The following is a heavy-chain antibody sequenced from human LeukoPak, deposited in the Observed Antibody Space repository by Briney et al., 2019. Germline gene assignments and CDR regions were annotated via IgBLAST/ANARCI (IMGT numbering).Heavy chain of an antibody. V-gene: IGHV4-38-2*02. Sequence: SETLSLTCTVSGYSISSGYYWGWIRPPPGKGLERIGSIDHSGSTYYNPSLKGRVTISVDTSKNQFSLKLSSVTAADTAVYYCARDPLVFGAPIDYWGQGTLVTVSS. CDR2: IDHSGST. CDR1: GYSISSGYY. CDR3: ARDPLVFGAPIDY. J-gene: IGHJ4*02. D-gene: IGHD3-10*01.